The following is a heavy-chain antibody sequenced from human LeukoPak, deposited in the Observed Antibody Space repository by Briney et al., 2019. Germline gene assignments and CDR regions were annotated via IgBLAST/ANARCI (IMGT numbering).Heavy chain of an antibody. J-gene: IGHJ4*02. D-gene: IGHD3-10*01. CDR2: ISSSGSTI. Sequence: GGSLRLSCAASGFTFSSYEMNWVRQAPGKGLEWVSYISSSGSTIYYADSVKGRFTISRDNAKNSLYLQMNSLRAEDTAVYYCARGHITMVRGAYFDYWGQGTLVTVSS. CDR3: ARGHITMVRGAYFDY. V-gene: IGHV3-48*03. CDR1: GFTFSSYE.